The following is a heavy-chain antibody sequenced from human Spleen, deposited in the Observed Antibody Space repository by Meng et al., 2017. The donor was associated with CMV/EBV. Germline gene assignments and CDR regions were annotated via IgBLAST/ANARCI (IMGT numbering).Heavy chain of an antibody. J-gene: IGHJ4*02. CDR3: AKATIAVAGKDYFEF. Sequence: GFTVSGYDMHGRRQASGKGLEWVAFRRNDGSNKYYADSVKSRFTISRDNSESTMYLQMKSLRTEDTAGYYSAKATIAVAGKDYFEFWGQGSLVTVSS. CDR1: GFTVSGYD. V-gene: IGHV3-30*02. D-gene: IGHD6-19*01. CDR2: RRNDGSNK.